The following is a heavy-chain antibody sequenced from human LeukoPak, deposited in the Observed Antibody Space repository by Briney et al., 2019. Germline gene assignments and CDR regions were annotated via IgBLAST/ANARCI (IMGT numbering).Heavy chain of an antibody. D-gene: IGHD2-15*01. Sequence: GGSLRLSCAASGFDFNNYVMHWVRQAPGKGLEWVAVISYDGSNIYYSDSVKGRFTISRDNSKNTLYLQMNSLRAEDTAVYYCAKDGLGYCSGGSCYSDYWGQGTLVTVSS. CDR2: ISYDGSNI. CDR1: GFDFNNYV. V-gene: IGHV3-30-3*01. CDR3: AKDGLGYCSGGSCYSDY. J-gene: IGHJ4*02.